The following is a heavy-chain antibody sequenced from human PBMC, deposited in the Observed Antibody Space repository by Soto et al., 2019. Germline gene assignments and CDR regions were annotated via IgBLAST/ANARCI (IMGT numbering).Heavy chain of an antibody. CDR2: ISSSSSNI. CDR3: ARGGYPIDY. CDR1: GFTFSTYS. J-gene: IGHJ4*02. Sequence: EVQLLESGGDLVQPGGSLRLSCAASGFTFSTYSMTWVRQAPGKGLEWVSYISSSSSNIYYADSVKGRFTISRDNAKNSLYLQMNSLRDADTAVFYCARGGYPIDYWGQGTLVTVSS. V-gene: IGHV3-48*02. D-gene: IGHD5-18*01.